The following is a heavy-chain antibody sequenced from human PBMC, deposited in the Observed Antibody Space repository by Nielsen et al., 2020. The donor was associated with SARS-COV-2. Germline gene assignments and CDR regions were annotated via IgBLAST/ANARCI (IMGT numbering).Heavy chain of an antibody. Sequence: GESLKISCTASGFTFGDYAMSWFRQAPGKGLEWVGFIRSKAYGGTTEYAASVKGRFTISRDDSKSIAYLQMNSLKTEDTAVYYCTTESLLWFGEDDAFDIWGQGTMVTVSS. CDR2: IRSKAYGGTT. J-gene: IGHJ3*02. D-gene: IGHD3-10*01. CDR3: TTESLLWFGEDDAFDI. V-gene: IGHV3-49*03. CDR1: GFTFGDYA.